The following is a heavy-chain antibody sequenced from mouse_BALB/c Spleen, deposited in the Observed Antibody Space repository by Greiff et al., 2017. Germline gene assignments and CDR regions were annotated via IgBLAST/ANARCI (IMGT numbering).Heavy chain of an antibody. CDR2: ISSGGSYT. CDR3: ARGYGNSLDY. CDR1: GFTFSSYA. Sequence: EVKLMESGGGLVKPGGSLKLSCAASGFTFSSYAMSWVRQTPEKRLEWVATISSGGSYTYYPDSVKGRFTISRDNPKNTLFLQMTSLRSEDTAMYYCARGYGNSLDYWGQGTTLTVSS. J-gene: IGHJ2*01. D-gene: IGHD2-1*01. V-gene: IGHV5-9-3*01.